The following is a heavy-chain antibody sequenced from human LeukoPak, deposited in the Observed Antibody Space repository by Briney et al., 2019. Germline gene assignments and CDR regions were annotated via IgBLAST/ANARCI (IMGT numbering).Heavy chain of an antibody. CDR2: MNPNSGNT. D-gene: IGHD2-15*01. CDR1: GGTFSSYA. V-gene: IGHV1-8*03. CDR3: ARGRDIYYYYYMDV. J-gene: IGHJ6*03. Sequence: GASVKVSCKASGGTFSSYAISWVRQATGQGLEWMGWMNPNSGNTGYAQKFQGRVTITRNTSISTAYMELSSLRSEDTAVYYCARGRDIYYYYYMDVWGKGTTVTVSS.